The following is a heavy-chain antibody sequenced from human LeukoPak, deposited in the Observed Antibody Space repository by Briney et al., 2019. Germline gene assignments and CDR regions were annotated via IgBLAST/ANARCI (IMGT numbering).Heavy chain of an antibody. J-gene: IGHJ5*02. Sequence: KPSETLSLTCTVSGGSISNYYWSWIRQPAGKGLEWIGRIYTSGSTNYNPSLKSRVTISVDRSKNQFSLKLSSVTAADTAVYYCARVRTYYDILTGLSRWFDPWGQGTLVTVSS. CDR1: GGSISNYY. CDR3: ARVRTYYDILTGLSRWFDP. D-gene: IGHD3-9*01. V-gene: IGHV4-4*07. CDR2: IYTSGST.